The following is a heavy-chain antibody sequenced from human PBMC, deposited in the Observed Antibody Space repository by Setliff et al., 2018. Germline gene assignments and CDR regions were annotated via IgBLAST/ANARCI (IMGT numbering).Heavy chain of an antibody. D-gene: IGHD4-4*01. V-gene: IGHV3-11*04. CDR3: ARDGVTYGMDV. J-gene: IGHJ6*02. CDR1: GFSIYSGYY. CDR2: ISGSGITI. Sequence: LSLTCGVSGFSIYSGYYWGWIRQPPGKGLEWISKISGSGITIYYADSVRGRFTISRDNAKNSLYLQMNSLRAEDTAVYYCARDGVTYGMDVWGQGTTVTVSS.